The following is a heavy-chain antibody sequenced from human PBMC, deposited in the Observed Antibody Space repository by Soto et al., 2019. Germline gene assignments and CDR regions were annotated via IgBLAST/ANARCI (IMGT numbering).Heavy chain of an antibody. CDR3: AKRHSGWYNWFDP. J-gene: IGHJ5*02. D-gene: IGHD6-19*01. Sequence: EVQLLDSGGGLVQPGGSLRLSCAASGFTFSSYAMTWVRQAPGKGREWVSGISDDGGSTYYADSVKGRLIISRDNSKNTLSLQLNSLRAEDTALYYCAKRHSGWYNWFDPWGQGTLVTVSS. CDR1: GFTFSSYA. CDR2: ISDDGGST. V-gene: IGHV3-23*01.